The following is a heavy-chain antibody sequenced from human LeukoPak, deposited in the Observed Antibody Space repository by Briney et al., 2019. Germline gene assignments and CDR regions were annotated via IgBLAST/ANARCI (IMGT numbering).Heavy chain of an antibody. V-gene: IGHV3-48*01. CDR3: ARNYVFDY. J-gene: IGHJ4*02. CDR2: ISSSSSAI. CDR1: GFTFSSYS. Sequence: GGSLRLSCAASGFTFSSYSMNWVRQAPGKGLEWVSYISSSSSAIFYADSVKGRFTISRDHAKKSLYLQINSLRADDPAVFFFARNYVFDYWGQGTLVTVSS. D-gene: IGHD3-16*01.